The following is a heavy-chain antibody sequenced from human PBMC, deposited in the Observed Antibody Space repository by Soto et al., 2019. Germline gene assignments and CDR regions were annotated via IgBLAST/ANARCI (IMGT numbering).Heavy chain of an antibody. CDR1: GGSISSYY. CDR3: ARLGGYDFPFDY. D-gene: IGHD5-12*01. Sequence: QVQLQESGPGLVKPSETLSLTCTVSGGSISSYYWSWIRQPPGKGLEWIGYIYYSGRTNYKPSLKSRVTISVDTSKNQFSLKLSSVTAADTAVYYCARLGGYDFPFDYWGQGTLVTVSS. J-gene: IGHJ4*02. CDR2: IYYSGRT. V-gene: IGHV4-59*01.